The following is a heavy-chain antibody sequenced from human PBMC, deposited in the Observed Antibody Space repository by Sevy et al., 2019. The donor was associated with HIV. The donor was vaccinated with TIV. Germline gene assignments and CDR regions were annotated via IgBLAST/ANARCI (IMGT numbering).Heavy chain of an antibody. J-gene: IGHJ5*02. D-gene: IGHD3-22*01. V-gene: IGHV3-20*04. CDR3: ARSGDDSSGFYYWWFDP. CDR2: INWNGGSI. CDR1: GFTFDDYG. Sequence: GGSLRLSCAASGFTFDDYGMSWVRQAPGKGLEWVSGINWNGGSISYAVSVRGRFTISRDNAKNSLYLQMNSLRAEDTAFYYCARSGDDSSGFYYWWFDPWGQGTLVTVSS.